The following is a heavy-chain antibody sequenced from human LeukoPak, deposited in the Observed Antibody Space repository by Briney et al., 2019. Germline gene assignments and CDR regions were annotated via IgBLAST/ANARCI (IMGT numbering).Heavy chain of an antibody. Sequence: GGSLRLSCAASGFTVSSNYMSWVRQAPGKGLKWVSVIYSGGSTYYADSVKGRFTISRDNSKNTLYLQMNSLRAEDTAVYYCARGRGSWYGVYFDYWGQGTLVTVSS. V-gene: IGHV3-66*01. D-gene: IGHD6-13*01. J-gene: IGHJ4*02. CDR1: GFTVSSNY. CDR2: IYSGGST. CDR3: ARGRGSWYGVYFDY.